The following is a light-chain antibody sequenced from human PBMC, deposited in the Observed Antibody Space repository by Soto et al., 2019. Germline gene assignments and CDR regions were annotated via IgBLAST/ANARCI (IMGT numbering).Light chain of an antibody. V-gene: IGKV3-11*01. J-gene: IGKJ5*01. Sequence: EIVLTQSPGTLSLSPGERATLSCRASQSVSRDLAWYQQKRGQPPRLIIYDASERAPGIPARFSGSGSGTDFTLTISRLEPEDFAVYYCQQCVNWPPVTFGQGTRLEIK. CDR1: QSVSRD. CDR3: QQCVNWPPVT. CDR2: DAS.